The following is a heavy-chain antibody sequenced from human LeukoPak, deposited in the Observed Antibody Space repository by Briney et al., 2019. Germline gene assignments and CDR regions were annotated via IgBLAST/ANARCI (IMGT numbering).Heavy chain of an antibody. Sequence: PSETLSLTCAVYGGSFSGYYWSWIRQPPGKGLEWIGEINHSGSTNYNPSLKSRVTISVDTSKNQFSLKLSSVTAADTAVYYCARARPEHFSGSYRSHCYYYYMDVWGKGTTVTVSS. CDR1: GGSFSGYY. V-gene: IGHV4-34*01. D-gene: IGHD1-26*01. J-gene: IGHJ6*03. CDR3: ARARPEHFSGSYRSHCYYYYMDV. CDR2: INHSGST.